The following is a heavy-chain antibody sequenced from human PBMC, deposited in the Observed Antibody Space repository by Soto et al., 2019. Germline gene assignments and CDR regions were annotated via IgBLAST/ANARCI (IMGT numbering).Heavy chain of an antibody. V-gene: IGHV5-10-1*01. CDR3: ARRDFWSGYYTNGMDV. J-gene: IGHJ6*01. Sequence: VESLNSFCQGSGYSFTSYCLRWVLQMPGKGLEWMGRIDPSDSYTNYSPSFQGHVTISADKSISTAYLQWSSLKASDTAMYYCARRDFWSGYYTNGMDVWGQGTTVTVSS. CDR2: IDPSDSYT. D-gene: IGHD3-3*01. CDR1: GYSFTSYC.